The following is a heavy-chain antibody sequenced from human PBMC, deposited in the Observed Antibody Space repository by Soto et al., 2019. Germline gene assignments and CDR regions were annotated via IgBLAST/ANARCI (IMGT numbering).Heavy chain of an antibody. CDR3: ARWRNSGGYCSSTSCFAWFDP. D-gene: IGHD2-2*01. CDR1: GYTFTSYY. V-gene: IGHV1-46*01. Sequence: GASVKVSCKASGYTFTSYYMHWVRQAPGQGLEWMGIINPSGGSTSYAQKFQGRVTITADKSTSTAYMELSSLRSEDTAVYYCARWRNSGGYCSSTSCFAWFDPWGQGTLVTVSS. CDR2: INPSGGST. J-gene: IGHJ5*02.